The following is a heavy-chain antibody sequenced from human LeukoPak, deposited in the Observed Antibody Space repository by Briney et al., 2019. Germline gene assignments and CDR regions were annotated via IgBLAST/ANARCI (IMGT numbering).Heavy chain of an antibody. CDR3: ASSGWYCPFDY. J-gene: IGHJ4*02. V-gene: IGHV3-21*01. D-gene: IGHD6-19*01. Sequence: GRSLRPSCAPSGPSVISYSTRWVRQPPGKGREWVSSISSSSYIYYADSVKGRFTISRDNAKNSLYLQMNSLRAEDTAVYYCASSGWYCPFDYWGQGTLVTVSS. CDR1: GPSVISYS. CDR2: ISSSSYI.